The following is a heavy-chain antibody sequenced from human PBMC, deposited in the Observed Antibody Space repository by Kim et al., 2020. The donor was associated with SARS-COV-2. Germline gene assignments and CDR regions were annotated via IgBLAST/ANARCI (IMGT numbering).Heavy chain of an antibody. Sequence: QKLEGRVTITRDTAASTGYMELSSLRPEDTAVYYCARVRISGNFYYYGMDVWGQGTTVTVSS. V-gene: IGHV1-3*01. CDR3: ARVRISGNFYYYGMDV. J-gene: IGHJ6*02. D-gene: IGHD3-10*01.